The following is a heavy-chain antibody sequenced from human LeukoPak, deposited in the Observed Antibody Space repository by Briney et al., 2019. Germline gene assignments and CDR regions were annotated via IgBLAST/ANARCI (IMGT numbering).Heavy chain of an antibody. V-gene: IGHV1-8*01. Sequence: GASVKVSCKASGYTFTSYDINWVRQATGQGLEWMGWMNPNSGNTGYAQKFQGRVTMTRNTSISTAYMELSSLRSEDTAVYYCARGRPGDYYDFWSGYASGNDYWGQGTLVTVSS. CDR1: GYTFTSYD. CDR3: ARGRPGDYYDFWSGYASGNDY. J-gene: IGHJ4*02. CDR2: MNPNSGNT. D-gene: IGHD3-3*01.